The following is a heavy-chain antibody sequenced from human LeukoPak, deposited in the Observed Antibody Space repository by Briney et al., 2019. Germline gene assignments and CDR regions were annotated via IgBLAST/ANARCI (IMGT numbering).Heavy chain of an antibody. CDR2: ISAYNGNT. Sequence: ASVKVSCKASGDSFTNYAFTWVRQAPGQGLEWMGWISAYNGNTNYAQKLQGRVTMTTDTSTSTAYMELRSLRSDDTAVYYCARESRPYCGGDCHFDYWGQGTLVTVSS. D-gene: IGHD2-21*02. V-gene: IGHV1-18*01. J-gene: IGHJ4*02. CDR1: GDSFTNYA. CDR3: ARESRPYCGGDCHFDY.